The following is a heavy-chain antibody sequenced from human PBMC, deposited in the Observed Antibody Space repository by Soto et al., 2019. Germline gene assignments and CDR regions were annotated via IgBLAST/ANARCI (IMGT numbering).Heavy chain of an antibody. Sequence: PGGSLRLSCAASGFTFTYAWMTWVRQAPGKWLEWVGRIQSKSDGGTTDYAAPVKGRFTISRDDSTDSKTTLHLQMNSLKTEDTAVYYCAAGVGYYDPYGMDVWGRGTTVNVSS. CDR1: GFTFTYAW. D-gene: IGHD3-22*01. CDR3: AAGVGYYDPYGMDV. CDR2: IQSKSDGGTT. V-gene: IGHV3-15*01. J-gene: IGHJ6*01.